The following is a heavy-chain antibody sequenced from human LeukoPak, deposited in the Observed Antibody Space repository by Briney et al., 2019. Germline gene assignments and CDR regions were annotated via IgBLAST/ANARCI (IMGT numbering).Heavy chain of an antibody. J-gene: IGHJ4*02. V-gene: IGHV4-34*01. CDR1: GGSFSGYY. D-gene: IGHD3-16*01. Sequence: SETLSLTRAVSGGSFSGYYWSWIRQPPGKGLEWIGEINHSGSTNYNPSLKSRVTISVDTSKNQFSLKLSSVTAADTAVYYCARGRWYYDYVWGSYFTMVDYWGQGTLVTVSS. CDR2: INHSGST. CDR3: ARGRWYYDYVWGSYFTMVDY.